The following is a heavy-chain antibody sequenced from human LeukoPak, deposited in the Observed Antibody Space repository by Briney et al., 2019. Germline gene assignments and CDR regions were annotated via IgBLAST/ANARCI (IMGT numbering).Heavy chain of an antibody. CDR1: GGSVTSDY. V-gene: IGHV4-59*02. J-gene: IGHJ6*02. Sequence: SETXSLTCSVSGGSVTSDYWSWVRQXPGKGLEWIGYIYYRGSTNYNPSLKSRATISVDTSKNQISLKLRSVTAADTAVYYCARDDYSSGWSESGKFPYYQYNGMDVWGQGTTVIVSS. CDR3: ARDDYSSGWSESGKFPYYQYNGMDV. CDR2: IYYRGST. D-gene: IGHD6-19*01.